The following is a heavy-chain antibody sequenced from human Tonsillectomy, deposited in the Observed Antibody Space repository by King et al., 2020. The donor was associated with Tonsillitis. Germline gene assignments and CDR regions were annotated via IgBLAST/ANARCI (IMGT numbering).Heavy chain of an antibody. Sequence: QLQESGPGLVKPSETLSLTCSVSGGSISSSSDYWGWIHQPPGKGLEWIGSIYYSGSTYYNPSLKSRVTISVDTSKNQFSLKLSSVTAADTAVYFCARQRPYYCTGTWGQGTLVTVSS. D-gene: IGHD2-8*02. V-gene: IGHV4-39*01. CDR3: ARQRPYYCTGT. J-gene: IGHJ5*02. CDR2: IYYSGST. CDR1: GGSISSSSDY.